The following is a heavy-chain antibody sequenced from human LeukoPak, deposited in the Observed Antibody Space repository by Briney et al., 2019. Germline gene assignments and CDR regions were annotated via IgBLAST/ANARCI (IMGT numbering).Heavy chain of an antibody. J-gene: IGHJ3*02. CDR1: GFTFSSYS. Sequence: GGSLRLSCAASGFTFSSYSMNWVRQAPGKGLEWVSAISGSGGSTYYADSVKGRFTISRDNSKNTLYLQMNSLRAEDTAVYYCAREPPVVPAAIDAFDIWGQGTMATVSS. CDR3: AREPPVVPAAIDAFDI. CDR2: ISGSGGST. V-gene: IGHV3-23*01. D-gene: IGHD2-2*02.